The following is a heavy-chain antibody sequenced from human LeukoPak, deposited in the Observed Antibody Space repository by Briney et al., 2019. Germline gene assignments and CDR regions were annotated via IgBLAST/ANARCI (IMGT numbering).Heavy chain of an antibody. D-gene: IGHD3-22*01. CDR3: ARYYYDSSGYYFDY. V-gene: IGHV4-4*09. Sequence: SETLSLTCTVSGGSISSYYGSWIRQPPGKGLEWIGYIYTSGSTNYNPSLKSRVTISVDTSKNQFSLKLSSVTAADTAVYYCARYYYDSSGYYFDYWGQGTLVTVSS. J-gene: IGHJ4*02. CDR1: GGSISSYY. CDR2: IYTSGST.